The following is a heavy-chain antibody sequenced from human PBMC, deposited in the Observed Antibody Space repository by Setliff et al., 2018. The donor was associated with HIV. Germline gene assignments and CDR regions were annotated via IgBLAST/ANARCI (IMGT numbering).Heavy chain of an antibody. D-gene: IGHD3-9*01. J-gene: IGHJ4*02. CDR3: ARGEGGFLDFDLVLTTFDF. CDR2: VYTSGKH. V-gene: IGHV4-61*09. CDR1: GASLTSGSYF. Sequence: KPSETLSLTCSVSGASLTSGSYFWNWLRLPAGKGLEWIGYVYTSGKHNYNPSLESRAAIFPDTSKKQFSLSLTSVTAADTAVYYCARGEGGFLDFDLVLTTFDFWGQGTPVTVSS.